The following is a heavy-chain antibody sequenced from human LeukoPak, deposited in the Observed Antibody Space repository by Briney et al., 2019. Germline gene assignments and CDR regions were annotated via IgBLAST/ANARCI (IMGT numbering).Heavy chain of an antibody. V-gene: IGHV4-59*01. Sequence: SETLSLTCTVSGGSISTYYWSWIRQTPGKGLEWIGYIHYSGSTNYNPSLNSRVSISVDTSKNQFSLKVNSVTAADTAVYYCARGTHSSSPIPLDYWGQGTLVTVPS. D-gene: IGHD6-6*01. J-gene: IGHJ4*02. CDR2: IHYSGST. CDR3: ARGTHSSSPIPLDY. CDR1: GGSISTYY.